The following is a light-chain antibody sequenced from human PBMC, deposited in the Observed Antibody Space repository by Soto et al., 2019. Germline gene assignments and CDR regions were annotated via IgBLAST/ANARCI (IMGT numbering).Light chain of an antibody. J-gene: IGLJ3*02. CDR3: LLSYSGVRV. CDR2: DTS. V-gene: IGLV7-46*01. Sequence: QAVVTQEPSLTVSPGGTVTLTCASSTGAVTSGHFPFWFQQRPGQALRTLIYDTSNKRSSTPARFSGSLLGGKAALTLSGAQPEDEADYYCLLSYSGVRVFGGGTKLTVL. CDR1: TGAVTSGHF.